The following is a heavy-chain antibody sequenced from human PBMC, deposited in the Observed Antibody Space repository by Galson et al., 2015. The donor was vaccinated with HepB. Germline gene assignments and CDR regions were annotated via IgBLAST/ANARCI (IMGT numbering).Heavy chain of an antibody. CDR3: ARDLDDDILTGYYIGGDYFDY. Sequence: SVKVSCKDSGYTFNSYAMHWVRQAPGQRLEWMGWINAGNGNTQYSQKFQGRVTITRDTSASTAYMELSSLRSEDTAVYYCARDLDDDILTGYYIGGDYFDYWGQGTLVTVSS. D-gene: IGHD3-9*01. J-gene: IGHJ4*02. CDR2: INAGNGNT. CDR1: GYTFNSYA. V-gene: IGHV1-3*01.